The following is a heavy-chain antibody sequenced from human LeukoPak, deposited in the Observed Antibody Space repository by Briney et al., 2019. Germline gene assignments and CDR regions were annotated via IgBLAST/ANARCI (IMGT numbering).Heavy chain of an antibody. Sequence: GASVKVSCKASGGTFSSYAISWVRQAPGQGLEWMGRIIPIFGTAIYAQKFHGRVTITTDESTSTAYMELSSLRSEDTAVYYCASIRRYSGSYTFDYWGQGTLVTVSS. CDR2: IIPIFGTA. CDR3: ASIRRYSGSYTFDY. CDR1: GGTFSSYA. D-gene: IGHD1-26*01. J-gene: IGHJ4*02. V-gene: IGHV1-69*05.